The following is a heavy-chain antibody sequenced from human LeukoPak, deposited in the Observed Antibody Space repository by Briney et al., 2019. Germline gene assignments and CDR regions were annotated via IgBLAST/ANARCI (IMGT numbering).Heavy chain of an antibody. CDR2: INPNSGGT. D-gene: IGHD3-9*01. J-gene: IGHJ3*02. V-gene: IGHV1-2*02. CDR1: GYTFTGYY. CDR3: AREVLRYFDWLSDAFDI. Sequence: GASVKASCKASGYTFTGYYMHWVRQAPGQGLEWMGWINPNSGGTNYAQKFQGRVTMTRDTSISTAYMELSRLRPDDTAVYYCAREVLRYFDWLSDAFDIWGQGTMVTVSS.